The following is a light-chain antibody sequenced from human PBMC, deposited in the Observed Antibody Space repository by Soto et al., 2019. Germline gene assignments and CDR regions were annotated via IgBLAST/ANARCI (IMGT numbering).Light chain of an antibody. CDR2: EVS. J-gene: IGLJ1*01. CDR3: ASYAGSNIYYV. Sequence: QSALTQAPSASASPGQSVTISCTGTSNDVGGYNYVSWYQQHPGKAPKLVIYEVSKRPSGVPDRFSGSKSGNTASLTVSGLQTEDEADYYCASYAGSNIYYVFGTGTKLTVL. CDR1: SNDVGGYNY. V-gene: IGLV2-8*01.